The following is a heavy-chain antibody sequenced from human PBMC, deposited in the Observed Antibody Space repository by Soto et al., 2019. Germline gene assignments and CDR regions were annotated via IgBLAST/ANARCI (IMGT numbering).Heavy chain of an antibody. CDR3: AKVAEKGRTYYDFWSGYYHYYYDGMDV. D-gene: IGHD3-3*01. V-gene: IGHV3-43D*04. CDR1: GFTFDDYA. CDR2: ISWDGGST. Sequence: EVQLVESGGVVVQPGGSLRLSCAASGFTFDDYAMHWVRQAPGKGLEWVSLISWDGGSTYYADSVKGRFTISRDNSKNSLNLDMNSLRAENTALDYCAKVAEKGRTYYDFWSGYYHYYYDGMDVWGQGATVTVSS. J-gene: IGHJ6*02.